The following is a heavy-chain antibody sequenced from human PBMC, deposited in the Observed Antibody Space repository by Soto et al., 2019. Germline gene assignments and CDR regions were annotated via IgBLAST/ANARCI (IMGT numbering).Heavy chain of an antibody. CDR2: IYPGDSDT. Sequence: EVQLVQSGAEVKKPGESLKISCKGSGYSFTSYWIGWVRQMPGKGLEWMGIIYPGDSDTRYSPSFQGQVTISADKSISTAYLQWSSLKASDSAMYYCARRPTYYDILTGYYHRGPRTYDFDYWGQGTLVTVSS. V-gene: IGHV5-51*03. CDR1: GYSFTSYW. CDR3: ARRPTYYDILTGYYHRGPRTYDFDY. J-gene: IGHJ4*02. D-gene: IGHD3-9*01.